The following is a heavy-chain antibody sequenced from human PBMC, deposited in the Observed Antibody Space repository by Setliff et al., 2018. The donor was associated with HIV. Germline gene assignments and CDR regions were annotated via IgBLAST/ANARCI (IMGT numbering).Heavy chain of an antibody. CDR3: ARESPDGLDV. Sequence: SETLSLTCAVYGGSFSGYYWSWIRQPPGKGLEWIGEINHSGSTNYNPSLKSRVTISRDTSKNEFSVKLTSVTAADTAVYYCARESPDGLDVWGQGTTVTVSS. CDR2: INHSGST. J-gene: IGHJ6*02. V-gene: IGHV4-34*01. CDR1: GGSFSGYY.